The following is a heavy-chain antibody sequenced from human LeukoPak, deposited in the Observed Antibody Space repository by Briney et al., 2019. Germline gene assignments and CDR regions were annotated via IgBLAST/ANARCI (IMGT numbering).Heavy chain of an antibody. V-gene: IGHV1-69*13. D-gene: IGHD5-12*01. Sequence: GASVKVSCKASGYTFTSYDINWVRQAPGQGLEWMGGIIPIFGTASYAQKFQGRVTITADESTSTAYMELSSLRSEDTAVYYCARGKLNGYNLKTWGQGTLVTVSS. CDR1: GYTFTSYD. CDR3: ARGKLNGYNLKT. J-gene: IGHJ5*02. CDR2: IIPIFGTA.